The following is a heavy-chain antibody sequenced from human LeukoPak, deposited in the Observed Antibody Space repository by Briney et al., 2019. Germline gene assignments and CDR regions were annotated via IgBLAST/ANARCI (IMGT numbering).Heavy chain of an antibody. CDR2: ISSSSGYI. Sequence: PGGSLRLSCAASGFTFSSYSMNWVRQAPGKGLEWVSSISSSSGYIYYADSLKGRFTISRDDAKNSLYLQMNSLRAEDTAVYYCAGDRNRCDYWGQGTLVTVSS. D-gene: IGHD1-14*01. CDR3: AGDRNRCDY. J-gene: IGHJ4*02. CDR1: GFTFSSYS. V-gene: IGHV3-21*01.